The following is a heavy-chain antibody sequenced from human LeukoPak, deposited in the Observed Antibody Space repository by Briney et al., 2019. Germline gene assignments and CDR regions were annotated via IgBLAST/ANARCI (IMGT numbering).Heavy chain of an antibody. CDR1: GGSISSSSYY. Sequence: PSETLSLTCTVSGGSISSSSYYWGWIRQPPGKGLEWIGSIYYSGSTYYNPSLKSRVTISVDTSKNQFSLKLSSVTAADTAVYYCARLPGPWYSSSSWAFDPWGQGTLVTVSS. J-gene: IGHJ5*02. D-gene: IGHD6-6*01. CDR2: IYYSGST. V-gene: IGHV4-39*07. CDR3: ARLPGPWYSSSSWAFDP.